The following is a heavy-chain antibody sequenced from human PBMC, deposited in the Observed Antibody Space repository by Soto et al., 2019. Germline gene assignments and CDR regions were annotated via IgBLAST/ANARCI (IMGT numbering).Heavy chain of an antibody. Sequence: PVGSLRLSCAASGFTFSSYGMHWVRQAPGKGLEWVAVIWYDGSNKYYADSVKGRFTISRDNSKNTLYLQMNSLRAEDTAVYYCALERGYSYGNGFDYWGQGTLVTVSS. CDR3: ALERGYSYGNGFDY. D-gene: IGHD5-18*01. V-gene: IGHV3-33*01. J-gene: IGHJ4*02. CDR2: IWYDGSNK. CDR1: GFTFSSYG.